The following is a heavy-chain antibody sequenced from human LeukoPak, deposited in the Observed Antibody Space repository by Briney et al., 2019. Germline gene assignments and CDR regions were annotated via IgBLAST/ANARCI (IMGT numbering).Heavy chain of an antibody. CDR2: MNPNSGNT. CDR3: TRATPGGSGKLDP. Sequence: GASVKVSCKASGYTFTSYDINWVQATGQGLEWMGWMNPNSGNTAYTQKFHGRVTMTRNTSISTAYMELSSLRSEDTAVYYCTRATPGGSGKLDPWGQGTLVTVSS. V-gene: IGHV1-8*01. D-gene: IGHD3-10*01. CDR1: GYTFTSYD. J-gene: IGHJ5*02.